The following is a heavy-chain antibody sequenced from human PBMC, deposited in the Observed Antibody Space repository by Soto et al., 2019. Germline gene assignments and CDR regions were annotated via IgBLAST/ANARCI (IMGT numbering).Heavy chain of an antibody. D-gene: IGHD6-19*01. CDR1: GYTFTSYA. Sequence: GASVKVSCKASGYTFTSYAMHWVRQAPGQRLEWMGWINAGNGNTKYSQKFQGRVTITRDTSASTAYMELSSLRSEDTAVYYCERACYVYSRGCGWFDPWGKGTLVTVSS. CDR2: INAGNGNT. CDR3: ERACYVYSRGCGWFDP. J-gene: IGHJ5*02. V-gene: IGHV1-3*01.